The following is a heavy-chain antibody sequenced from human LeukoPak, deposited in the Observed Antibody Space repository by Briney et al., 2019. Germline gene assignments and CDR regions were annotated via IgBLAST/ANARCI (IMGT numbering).Heavy chain of an antibody. V-gene: IGHV4-34*01. Sequence: SETLSLTCAVYGGSFSGYYWSWIRQPPGKGLEWIGEINHSGRTNYNPSLKSRVTISVDTSKNQFSLMLSSVTAADTAVYYCARVSGYSYDFQHWGQGTLVTVSS. D-gene: IGHD5-18*01. CDR2: INHSGRT. J-gene: IGHJ1*01. CDR1: GGSFSGYY. CDR3: ARVSGYSYDFQH.